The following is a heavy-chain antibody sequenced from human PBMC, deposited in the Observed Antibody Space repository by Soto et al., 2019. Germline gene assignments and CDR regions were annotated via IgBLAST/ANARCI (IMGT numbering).Heavy chain of an antibody. CDR3: ATINLRINPLAY. D-gene: IGHD4-17*01. V-gene: IGHV4-30-4*01. CDR2: IYYSGST. Sequence: QVQLQESGPGLVKPSQTLSLTCTVSGGSISSGDYYWSWIRQPPGKGLEWIGYIYYSGSTYYNPSLKSRVTLSVAPSKHHFSLKLSSVTAAPTAVYSSATINLRINPLAYLGQGTLVTVSS. CDR1: GGSISSGDYY. J-gene: IGHJ4*02.